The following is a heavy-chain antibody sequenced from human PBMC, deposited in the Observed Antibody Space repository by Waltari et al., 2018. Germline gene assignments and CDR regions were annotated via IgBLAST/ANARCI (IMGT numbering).Heavy chain of an antibody. Sequence: QITLKESGPTLVKPTQTLTLTCTFSGFSLSTSGVGVGWFRRPPGKALEWLALIYWDDDKRYSPSLKSRLTITKDTSKNQVVLTMTNMDPVDTATYYCAHSYLDRDGYNYVDYWGQGTLVTVSS. D-gene: IGHD5-12*01. V-gene: IGHV2-5*02. J-gene: IGHJ4*02. CDR2: IYWDDDK. CDR1: GFSLSTSGVG. CDR3: AHSYLDRDGYNYVDY.